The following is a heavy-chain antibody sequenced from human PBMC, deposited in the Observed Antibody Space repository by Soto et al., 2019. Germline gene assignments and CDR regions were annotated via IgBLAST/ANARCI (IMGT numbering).Heavy chain of an antibody. V-gene: IGHV4-34*01. CDR2: INHSGST. J-gene: IGHJ4*02. CDR1: GGSFSGYY. CDR3: ASLTNGRPWDS. D-gene: IGHD2-8*01. Sequence: PSETLSLTCAVYGGSFSGYYWSWIRQPPGKGLEWIGEINHSGSTNYNPSLKSRLAISVDTSKNQFSLSLISVTAADTAVYSCASLTNGRPWDSWGQGTLVTVSS.